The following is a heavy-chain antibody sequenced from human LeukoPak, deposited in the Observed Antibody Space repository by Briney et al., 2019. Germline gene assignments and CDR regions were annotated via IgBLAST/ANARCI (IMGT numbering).Heavy chain of an antibody. D-gene: IGHD6-19*01. CDR3: ARHYTSGWYSD. CDR2: INPKSGGT. CDR1: GYTFTGYY. Sequence: ASVKVSCKASGYTFTGYYMHWVRQSPGQGLEWMGWINPKSGGTNYAQKFQGRVTMTRDTSISTAYMELSGLRSDDKAVYYCARHYTSGWYSDWGQGTLVTVSS. J-gene: IGHJ4*02. V-gene: IGHV1-2*02.